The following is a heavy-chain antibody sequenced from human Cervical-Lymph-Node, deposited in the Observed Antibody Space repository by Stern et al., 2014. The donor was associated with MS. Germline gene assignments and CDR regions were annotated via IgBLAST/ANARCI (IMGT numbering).Heavy chain of an antibody. J-gene: IGHJ3*02. D-gene: IGHD4-23*01. CDR3: VYASPGGFLEDAFDI. Sequence: QITLKESGPTLVKPTETLRLTCTFSGFSLRTNGVGVGWIPPTPGKALELLTLIYWDGDKRYNPSLKRRLTITTDTSQSQVVLKMTSLDPVDTATYYCVYASPGGFLEDAFDIWGQGTMVTISS. CDR1: GFSLRTNGVG. V-gene: IGHV2-5*02. CDR2: IYWDGDK.